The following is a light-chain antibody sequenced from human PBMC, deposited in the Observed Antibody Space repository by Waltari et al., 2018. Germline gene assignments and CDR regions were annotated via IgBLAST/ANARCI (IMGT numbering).Light chain of an antibody. J-gene: IGKJ2*01. Sequence: DIQMTQSPSSLSASVGDRVTINCRASQSISSYLNWYQRKPGKAPKLLIYDASSVQRGVPARFSGSGSGTDFTLTISSLQPEDSATYFCQQSYSSPQDSFGQGTKLEI. CDR1: QSISSY. V-gene: IGKV1-39*01. CDR3: QQSYSSPQDS. CDR2: DAS.